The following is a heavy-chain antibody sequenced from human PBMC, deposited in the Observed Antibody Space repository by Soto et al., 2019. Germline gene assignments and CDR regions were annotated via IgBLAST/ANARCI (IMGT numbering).Heavy chain of an antibody. D-gene: IGHD6-19*01. V-gene: IGHV3-30*18. Sequence: QVQLVESGGGVVQPGRSLRLSCAASGFTFSSYGMHWVRQAPGKGLEWVAVISYDGSNKYYADSVKGRFTISRDNSKNTLYLQMNSLRAEDTAVYYCAKAYIAVAGVDYWGQGTLVTVSS. J-gene: IGHJ4*02. CDR2: ISYDGSNK. CDR3: AKAYIAVAGVDY. CDR1: GFTFSSYG.